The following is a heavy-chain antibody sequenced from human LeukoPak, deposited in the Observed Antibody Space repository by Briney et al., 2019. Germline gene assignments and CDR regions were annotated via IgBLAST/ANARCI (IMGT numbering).Heavy chain of an antibody. Sequence: SETLSLTCAVSVDSFSSHYWTCIRQPPGKGLEWIGYISYIGSTNYNPSLKSRVTISIDTSKNQFSLKLSSVTAADTAVYYCARDLVTVTKGFDIWGQGTMVSVSS. J-gene: IGHJ3*02. D-gene: IGHD4-17*01. CDR2: ISYIGST. CDR3: ARDLVTVTKGFDI. CDR1: VDSFSSHY. V-gene: IGHV4-59*11.